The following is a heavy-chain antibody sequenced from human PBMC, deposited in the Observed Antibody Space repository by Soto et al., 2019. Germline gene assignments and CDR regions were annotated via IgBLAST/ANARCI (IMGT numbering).Heavy chain of an antibody. CDR1: GYSFTSYW. J-gene: IGHJ4*02. CDR2: IYPGDSDT. Sequence: PGESLKISCKGSGYSFTSYWIGWVRQMPGKGLEWMGIIYPGDSDTRYSPSFQGQVTISADKSISTAYLQWSSLKASDTAMYYCARTRNPLNLAAAFGYWGQGTLVTVSS. V-gene: IGHV5-51*01. D-gene: IGHD6-13*01. CDR3: ARTRNPLNLAAAFGY.